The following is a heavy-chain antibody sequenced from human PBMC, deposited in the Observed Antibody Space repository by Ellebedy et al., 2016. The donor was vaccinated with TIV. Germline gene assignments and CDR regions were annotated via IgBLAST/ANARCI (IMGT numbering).Heavy chain of an antibody. J-gene: IGHJ4*02. V-gene: IGHV3-7*01. D-gene: IGHD3-10*01. Sequence: PGGSLRLSCAASGFTFSAFWMSWVRQGPGKGLEWVANIKTDGSDKNYVDAVKGRFTISRDNAKNSLYLRMNSLRAEDTAVYYCARDYYGSGSYSSDWGQGTLVTVSS. CDR2: IKTDGSDK. CDR3: ARDYYGSGSYSSD. CDR1: GFTFSAFW.